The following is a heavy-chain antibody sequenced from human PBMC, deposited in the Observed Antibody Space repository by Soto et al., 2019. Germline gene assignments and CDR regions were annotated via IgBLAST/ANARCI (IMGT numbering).Heavy chain of an antibody. CDR1: GGSISSSSYF. D-gene: IGHD2-21*02. Sequence: QLQLQESGPGLVKPSETLSLTCSVSGGSISSSSYFWGWIRQPPGKGLEWIGSIYYSGSTYYNPSLKSRVTVSVDTAKHQFSLQLRSVAAADTAVYYCASNPSDFWFDPWGQGTLVSVSS. CDR2: IYYSGST. V-gene: IGHV4-39*01. CDR3: ASNPSDFWFDP. J-gene: IGHJ5*02.